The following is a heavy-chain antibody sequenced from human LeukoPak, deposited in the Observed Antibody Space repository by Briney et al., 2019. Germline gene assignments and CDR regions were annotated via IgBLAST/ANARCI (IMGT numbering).Heavy chain of an antibody. CDR2: IKQDGSEK. Sequence: PGGSLRLSCAASGFTFSSYSMNWVRQAPGKGLEWVANIKQDGSEKYYVDSVKGRFTISRDNAKNSLYLQMNSLRAEDTAVYYCARDGRSYYGSGSYSAYYFDYWGQGTLVTVSS. V-gene: IGHV3-7*01. J-gene: IGHJ4*02. D-gene: IGHD3-10*01. CDR3: ARDGRSYYGSGSYSAYYFDY. CDR1: GFTFSSYS.